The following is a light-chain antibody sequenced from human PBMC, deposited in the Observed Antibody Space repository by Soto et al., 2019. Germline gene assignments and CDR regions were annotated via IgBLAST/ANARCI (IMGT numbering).Light chain of an antibody. CDR2: EVT. CDR1: IGAVGGYNF. CDR3: SSYTTSSTLV. V-gene: IGLV2-14*01. Sequence: SALSQLASVPGSPGQWNTFSCTGPIGAVGGYNFVSCYQQHPGKAPKLMIFEVTSRPSGVSNRFSGSKYGNTASLTISGLQPEDEADYYCSSYTTSSTLVFGTGTKVTGL. J-gene: IGLJ1*01.